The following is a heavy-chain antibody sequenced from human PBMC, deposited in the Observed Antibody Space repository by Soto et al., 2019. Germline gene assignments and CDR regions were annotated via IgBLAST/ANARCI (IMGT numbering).Heavy chain of an antibody. CDR1: GGTFNTYA. CDR2: ISPMVGAA. Sequence: QVQLVQSGAEMKKPGSSVKVSCQSSGGTFNTYAMNWVRQAPGQGPEWMGDISPMVGAANYAPKFQGRVTITAEESTGTSYMQLSSLTSEDTALYFCAREVQVHTPAFVYWGQGTLVTVSS. D-gene: IGHD3-10*01. V-gene: IGHV1-69*01. CDR3: AREVQVHTPAFVY. J-gene: IGHJ4*02.